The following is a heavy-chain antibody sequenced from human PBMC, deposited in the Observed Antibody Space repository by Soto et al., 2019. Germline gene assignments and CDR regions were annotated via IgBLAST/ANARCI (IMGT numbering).Heavy chain of an antibody. CDR2: IYYSGST. D-gene: IGHD2-15*01. Sequence: PSETLSLTCTVSGGSISSSSYYWGWIRQPPGKGLEWIGSIYYSGSTYYNPSLKSRVTISVDTSKNQFSLKLSSVTAADTAVYYCARHLSSTYYYYGMDVWGQGTTVTVSS. CDR3: ARHLSSTYYYYGMDV. V-gene: IGHV4-39*01. CDR1: GGSISSSSYY. J-gene: IGHJ6*02.